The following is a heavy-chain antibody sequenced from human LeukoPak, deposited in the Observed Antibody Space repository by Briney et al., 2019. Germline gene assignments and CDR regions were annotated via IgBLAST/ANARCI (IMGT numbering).Heavy chain of an antibody. D-gene: IGHD6-13*01. CDR3: ARGQDYSSSLDV. J-gene: IGHJ6*02. V-gene: IGHV4-34*01. CDR2: INHSGST. CDR1: GGSISSYY. Sequence: SETLSLTCTVSGGSISSYYWSWIRQPPGKGLEWIGEINHSGSTNYNPSLKSRVTISVDTSKNQFSLKLSSVTAADTAVYYCARGQDYSSSLDVWGQGTTVTVSS.